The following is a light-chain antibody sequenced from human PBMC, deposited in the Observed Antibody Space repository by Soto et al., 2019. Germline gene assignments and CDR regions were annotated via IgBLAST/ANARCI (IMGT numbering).Light chain of an antibody. J-gene: IGLJ2*01. Sequence: QSALTQPASVSGSPGQSITISCTGTSSDVGGYKYVSWYQQHPGKAPKLMIYDVSNRPSGVSNRFSGSKSGNTASLTISGLQAEDEADYYCSSYTSSSTQVFGGGTKLNVL. CDR2: DVS. CDR1: SSDVGGYKY. CDR3: SSYTSSSTQV. V-gene: IGLV2-14*01.